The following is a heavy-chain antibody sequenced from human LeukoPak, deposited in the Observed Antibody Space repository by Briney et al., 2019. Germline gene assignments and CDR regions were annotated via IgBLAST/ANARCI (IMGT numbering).Heavy chain of an antibody. D-gene: IGHD3-10*01. Sequence: GRSLRLSCAASGFTFSSYAMHWVRQASGKGLEWVALISYDGNNKFYADSVKGRFTISRDNSRNTLYLQMNSLRGEDAAVYSCARGGIPTGPYYYFYYMDVWGKGTAVTVSS. J-gene: IGHJ6*03. CDR2: ISYDGNNK. V-gene: IGHV3-30*04. CDR1: GFTFSSYA. CDR3: ARGGIPTGPYYYFYYMDV.